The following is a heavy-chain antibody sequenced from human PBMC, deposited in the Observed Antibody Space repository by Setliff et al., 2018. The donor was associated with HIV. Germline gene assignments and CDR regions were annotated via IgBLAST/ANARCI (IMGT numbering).Heavy chain of an antibody. V-gene: IGHV4-61*09. D-gene: IGHD6-13*01. CDR1: GGSISSGNSY. CDR3: AREDALTQQFDS. J-gene: IGHJ4*02. CDR2: IYTSGNT. Sequence: SETLSLTCSVSGGSISSGNSYWSWIRQPAVKGLEWIGHIYTSGNTNYNPSLKSRVTISIDTSKNQFSLKLTSVTAADTAVYSCAREDALTQQFDSWGQGTLVTVSS.